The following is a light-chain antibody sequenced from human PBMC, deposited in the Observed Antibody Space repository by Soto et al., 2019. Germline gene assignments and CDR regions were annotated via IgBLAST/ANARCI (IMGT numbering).Light chain of an antibody. CDR2: DAS. J-gene: IGKJ2*01. CDR1: QSVLRW. V-gene: IGKV1-5*01. CDR3: QQYDTYFT. Sequence: DIQMTQSHSTLYASVGGRVSIACRASQSVLRWLAWYQQKPGKAPKRLIYDASTLQSGVPSRFSGSGSGTEFTLTISSLQPGDFATYDCQQYDTYFTCGPGTKVEI.